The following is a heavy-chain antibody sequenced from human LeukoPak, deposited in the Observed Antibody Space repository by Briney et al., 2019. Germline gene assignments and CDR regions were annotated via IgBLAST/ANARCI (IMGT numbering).Heavy chain of an antibody. CDR1: GYTFTGYY. J-gene: IGHJ3*02. V-gene: IGHV1-2*02. CDR3: ASVELPMAAFDI. Sequence: ASVKVSCKASGYTFTGYYMHWVRHAPGQGLEWMGWINPNSGGTNYAQKFQGRVTMTRDTSISTAYMELSRLRSDDTAVYYCASVELPMAAFDIWGQGTKVTVSS. CDR2: INPNSGGT. D-gene: IGHD3-10*01.